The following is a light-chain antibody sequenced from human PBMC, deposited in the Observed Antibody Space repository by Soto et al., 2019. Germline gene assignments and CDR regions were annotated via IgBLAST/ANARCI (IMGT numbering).Light chain of an antibody. V-gene: IGKV3-15*01. CDR3: QQYGRTPWT. J-gene: IGKJ1*01. Sequence: EIVMTQSPATLSVSPGQRVTLSCRASQSVNTNLAWYQHKPGQAPRLLIYGAATGATGIPARFSAAGSGAEFTLTISGLQSDDFAVYYCQQYGRTPWTFGQGTKVDIK. CDR2: GAA. CDR1: QSVNTN.